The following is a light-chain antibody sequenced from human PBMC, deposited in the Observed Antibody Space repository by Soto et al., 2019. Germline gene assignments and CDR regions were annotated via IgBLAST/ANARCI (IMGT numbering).Light chain of an antibody. CDR1: QSVSGSY. CDR3: QQYGSSPWT. J-gene: IGKJ1*01. Sequence: EIVMTQSSGTLSSSPGQRATLSCRASQSVSGSYLAWYQQKPGQAPRLLIYGASSRATGIPDRFSGSGSGTDFTLTINRLEPEDFAVYYCQQYGSSPWTFGQGTKV. V-gene: IGKV3-20*01. CDR2: GAS.